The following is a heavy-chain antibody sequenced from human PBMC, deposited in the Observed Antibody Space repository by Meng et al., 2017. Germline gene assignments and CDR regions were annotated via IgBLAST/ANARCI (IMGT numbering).Heavy chain of an antibody. CDR2: ISAYNGNT. CDR3: ARDYSIWLQLLDY. D-gene: IGHD5-24*01. CDR1: GYTFTSYG. J-gene: IGHJ4*01. V-gene: IGHV1-18*01. Sequence: ASVKVSCKASGYTFTSYGISWVRQAPGQGLEWMGWISAYNGNTNYAQKLHGRVTMTTDTSTSTDYMELRSLRSDDTDVYYCARDYSIWLQLLDYWGHGTRVTVSS.